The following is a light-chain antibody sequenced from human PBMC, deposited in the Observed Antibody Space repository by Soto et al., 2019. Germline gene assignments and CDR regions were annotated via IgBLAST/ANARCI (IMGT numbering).Light chain of an antibody. Sequence: QSALTQPRSVSGSPGQSVTISCTGTSSDVGGYNYVSWYQHHPGKDPKLMIYDVSKRPSGVPDRFSGSKSGNTASLPISGLQAEDEADYYWCSYAGIYPYGFGTGTKRTVL. V-gene: IGLV2-11*01. CDR3: CSYAGIYPYG. J-gene: IGLJ1*01. CDR1: SSDVGGYNY. CDR2: DVS.